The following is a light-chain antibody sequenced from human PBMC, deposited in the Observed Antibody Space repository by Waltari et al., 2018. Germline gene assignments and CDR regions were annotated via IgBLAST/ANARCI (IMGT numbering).Light chain of an antibody. CDR2: GAS. Sequence: IVLTQSPDTLSLSPGQRATLSCRASQTINNNFLVWYQQKPGQAPRLLIHGASSRATGFPDRFSGSGSGTYFTLTISRLEPEDVAVYYCQQYDGSILTFGGGTKVEI. V-gene: IGKV3-20*01. J-gene: IGKJ4*01. CDR1: QTINNNF. CDR3: QQYDGSILT.